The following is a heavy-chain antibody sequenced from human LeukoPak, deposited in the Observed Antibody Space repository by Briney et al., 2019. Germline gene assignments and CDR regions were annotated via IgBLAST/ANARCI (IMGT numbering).Heavy chain of an antibody. Sequence: SETLSLTCTVSGGSISSYYWSWIRQPPGKGLEWIGYIYYSGSTNYNPSLKSRVTISVDTSKNQFSLKLSSVTAADTAVYYCARGSTYYESSGQVPFDYWGQGTLVTVSS. V-gene: IGHV4-59*01. J-gene: IGHJ4*02. CDR1: GGSISSYY. CDR3: ARGSTYYESSGQVPFDY. D-gene: IGHD3-22*01. CDR2: IYYSGST.